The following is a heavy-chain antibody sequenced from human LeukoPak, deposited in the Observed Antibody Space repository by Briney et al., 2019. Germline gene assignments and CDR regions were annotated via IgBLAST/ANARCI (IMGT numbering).Heavy chain of an antibody. Sequence: GGSLRLSCAASGVTLDDYAMHWVRQAPGKGLEWVTGISWNSGSIGYADSVKGRFTISRDNAKNSLYLQMNSLRAEDTALYYCAKDPGLAATAPNYYGMDVWGQGTTVTVSS. CDR1: GVTLDDYA. CDR3: AKDPGLAATAPNYYGMDV. CDR2: ISWNSGSI. D-gene: IGHD6-6*01. J-gene: IGHJ6*02. V-gene: IGHV3-9*01.